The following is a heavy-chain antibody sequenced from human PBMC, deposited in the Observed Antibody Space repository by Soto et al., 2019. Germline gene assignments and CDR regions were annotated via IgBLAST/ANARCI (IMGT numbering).Heavy chain of an antibody. D-gene: IGHD1-1*01. Sequence: QVHLVQSGAEVKKPGASVKVSCKASGYTFTSYGITWVRQAPGQGLEWMGWISAHNGNTDYAQKLQCRVIVTRDTATITAYMGLRSLISDGSAVYYCARGRYGDYWGQGALVTVSS. CDR2: ISAHNGNT. CDR3: ARGRYGDY. J-gene: IGHJ4*02. CDR1: GYTFTSYG. V-gene: IGHV1-18*01.